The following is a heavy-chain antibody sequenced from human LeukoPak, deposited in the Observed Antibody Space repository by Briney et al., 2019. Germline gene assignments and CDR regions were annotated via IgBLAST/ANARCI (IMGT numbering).Heavy chain of an antibody. Sequence: GGSLRLSCAASGFTFTRHGMHWVRQAPGKGLEWVTLISFDGSNKYYADSVKGRFTISRDNAKNSLYLQMNSLRAEDTAIYYCAKNTQNYGGPLGYWGQGTLVTVSS. J-gene: IGHJ4*02. V-gene: IGHV3-30*18. CDR2: ISFDGSNK. CDR1: GFTFTRHG. D-gene: IGHD4-17*01. CDR3: AKNTQNYGGPLGY.